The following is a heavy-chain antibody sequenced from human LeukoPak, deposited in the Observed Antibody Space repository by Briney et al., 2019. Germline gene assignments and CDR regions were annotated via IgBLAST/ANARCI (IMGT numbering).Heavy chain of an antibody. CDR3: ARWGYGSGSYPNGGFDP. Sequence: ASVKVSCKASGYTFTSYVMNWVRQAPGQGLEWMGWINTNTGNPTYAQGFTGRSVFSLDTSVSTAYLQISSLKAEDTAVYYCARWGYGSGSYPNGGFDPWGQGTLVTVSS. D-gene: IGHD3-10*01. V-gene: IGHV7-4-1*02. CDR1: GYTFTSYV. J-gene: IGHJ5*02. CDR2: INTNTGNP.